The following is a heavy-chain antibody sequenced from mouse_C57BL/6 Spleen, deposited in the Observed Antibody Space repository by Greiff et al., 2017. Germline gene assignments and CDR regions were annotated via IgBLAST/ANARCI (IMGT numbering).Heavy chain of an antibody. D-gene: IGHD2-2*01. CDR3: ASYGYDVAY. J-gene: IGHJ3*01. CDR2: IHPSDSDP. V-gene: IGHV1-74*01. CDR1: GYTFPSYW. Sequence: VQLQQPWAELVKPGASVKVSCKASGYTFPSYWMHWVKQRPGKGLEWLGRIHPSDSDPNYNQKFKVKATLTVDTSSITAYMQLCSLTSEDSAVYYCASYGYDVAYGGQGTLVTVSA.